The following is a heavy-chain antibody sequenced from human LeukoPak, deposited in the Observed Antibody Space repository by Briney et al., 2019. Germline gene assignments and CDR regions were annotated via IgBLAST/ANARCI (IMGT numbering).Heavy chain of an antibody. Sequence: GESLKISCKGSGYSFTSYWIGWVRQMPGKGLEWVGIIYPGDSDTRYSPSFQGQVTISADKSISTASLQWSSLKASDTAMYYCATGRYCSGGSCRRNYFDYWGQGTLVTVSS. CDR3: ATGRYCSGGSCRRNYFDY. CDR1: GYSFTSYW. CDR2: IYPGDSDT. J-gene: IGHJ4*02. D-gene: IGHD2-15*01. V-gene: IGHV5-51*01.